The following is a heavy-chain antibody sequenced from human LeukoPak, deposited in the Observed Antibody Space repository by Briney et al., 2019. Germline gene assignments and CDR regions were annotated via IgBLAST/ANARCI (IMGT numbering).Heavy chain of an antibody. J-gene: IGHJ4*02. Sequence: GGSLRLSCAASGFIFSSYSMNWVLQAPGKGLEWVSYISSSSSTIYYADSVKGRFTISRDNAKNSLYLQMNSLRAEDTAVYYCAKAVGRYCSGGSCYMDWWGQGTLVTVSS. CDR1: GFIFSSYS. CDR3: AKAVGRYCSGGSCYMDW. CDR2: ISSSSSTI. D-gene: IGHD2-15*01. V-gene: IGHV3-48*01.